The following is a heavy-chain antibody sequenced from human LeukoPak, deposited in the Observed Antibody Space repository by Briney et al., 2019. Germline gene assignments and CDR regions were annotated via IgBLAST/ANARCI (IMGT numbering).Heavy chain of an antibody. J-gene: IGHJ5*02. CDR2: INHSGST. CDR1: GVSFSGYY. Sequence: SETLSLTCAVYGVSFSGYYWSWIRQPPGKGLEWIGEINHSGSTNYNPSLKSRVTISVDTSKNQFSLKLSSVTAADKAVYYCARATDILTGYWGHRFDPWGQGTLVTVSS. CDR3: ARATDILTGYWGHRFDP. D-gene: IGHD3-9*01. V-gene: IGHV4-34*01.